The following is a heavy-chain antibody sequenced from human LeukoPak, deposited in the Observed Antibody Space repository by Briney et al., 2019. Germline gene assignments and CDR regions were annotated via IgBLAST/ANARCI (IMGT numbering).Heavy chain of an antibody. CDR2: INHSGST. D-gene: IGHD3-16*01. Sequence: SETLSLTRAVYGGSFSGYYWSWIRQPPGKGLEWIGEINHSGSTNYNPSLKSRVTISVDTSKNQFSLKLSSVTAADTAVYYCARSLGALFDYWGQGTLVTVSS. CDR1: GGSFSGYY. J-gene: IGHJ4*02. CDR3: ARSLGALFDY. V-gene: IGHV4-34*01.